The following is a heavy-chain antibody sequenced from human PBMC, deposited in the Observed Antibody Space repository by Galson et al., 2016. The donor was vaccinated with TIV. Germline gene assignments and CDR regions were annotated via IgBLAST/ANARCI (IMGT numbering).Heavy chain of an antibody. J-gene: IGHJ3*01. CDR1: GFKFTDFA. CDR3: VKEPFSTVLYGFDD. CDR2: ITGSGGRT. Sequence: SLRLSCAASGFKFTDFAMDWVRQPPGKGLEWVSGITGSGGRTDYGVSVKGRFIVSRDNSKKTLYLQLNSLTADDTAVYYCVKEPFSTVLYGFDDWGQGTMVTVPS. V-gene: IGHV3-23*01. D-gene: IGHD2/OR15-2a*01.